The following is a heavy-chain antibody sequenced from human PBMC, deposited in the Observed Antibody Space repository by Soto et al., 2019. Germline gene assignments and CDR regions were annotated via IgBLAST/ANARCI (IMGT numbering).Heavy chain of an antibody. CDR3: ARSVGGYYYYGMDV. CDR2: ISAYNGNT. V-gene: IGHV1-18*01. J-gene: IGHJ6*02. Sequence: GSSVKVSCKASGYTFTSYGISWVRQAPGQGLEWMGWISAYNGNTNYAQKLQGRVTMTTDTSTSTAYMELSRLRSDDTAVYYCARSVGGYYYYGMDVWGQGTTVTVSS. D-gene: IGHD2-15*01. CDR1: GYTFTSYG.